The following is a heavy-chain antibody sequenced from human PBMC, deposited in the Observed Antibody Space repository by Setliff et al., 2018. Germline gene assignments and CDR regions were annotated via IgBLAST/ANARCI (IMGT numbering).Heavy chain of an antibody. Sequence: GASVKVSCKTSGFNFISFCFSWVRQAPGQGLEWMAWISPYSGESNYAPKFQDRLTVTADTSTKTTYMELRSLTSDDTAVYYCTTRGVATVHQDCWGQGTLVTVSS. J-gene: IGHJ4*02. D-gene: IGHD5-12*01. V-gene: IGHV1-18*01. CDR3: TTRGVATVHQDC. CDR1: GFNFISFC. CDR2: ISPYSGES.